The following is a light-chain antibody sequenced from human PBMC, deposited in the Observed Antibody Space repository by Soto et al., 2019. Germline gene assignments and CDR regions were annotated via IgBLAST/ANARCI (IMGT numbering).Light chain of an antibody. J-gene: IGKJ5*01. CDR1: QSVSRY. V-gene: IGKV3-11*01. CDR3: QQRSNWLIT. CDR2: DAS. Sequence: DIVLTQSPATLSLSPGERATLSCRASQSVSRYLAWYQQKPGQAPRLLIYDASNRATGIPARFSGSGSGTDFTLTISSLQPEDFAVYYCQQRSNWLITFGQGTRLEIK.